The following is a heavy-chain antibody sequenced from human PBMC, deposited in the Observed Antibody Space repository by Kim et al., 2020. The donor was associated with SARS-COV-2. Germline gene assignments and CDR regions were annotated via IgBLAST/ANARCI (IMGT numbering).Heavy chain of an antibody. CDR3: AKELRVTTDITGRDCFDS. CDR1: GFTFTTYT. J-gene: IGHJ4*02. CDR2: ISGGGGST. V-gene: IGHV3-23*01. Sequence: GGSLRLSCVASGFTFTTYTMNWVRQAPGKGLEWVSGISGGGGSTYYADSVKGRFTISRDSSKNTLYLQMNSLRVEDTAVYYCAKELRVTTDITGRDCFDSWGQGTLVTVSS. D-gene: IGHD4-17*01.